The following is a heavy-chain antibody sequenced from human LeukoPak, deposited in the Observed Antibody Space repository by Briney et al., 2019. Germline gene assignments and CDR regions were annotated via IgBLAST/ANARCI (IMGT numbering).Heavy chain of an antibody. D-gene: IGHD3-10*01. Sequence: GGSLRLSCAASGFTFSNYWMHWVRQAPGKGLEWVSSITGSSTYIYYADSVKGRFTISRDNAKNSLYLQMNSLRAEDTAVYYCARAGFVGGFDYWGQGTLVTVSS. V-gene: IGHV3-21*01. CDR2: ITGSSTYI. CDR1: GFTFSNYW. CDR3: ARAGFVGGFDY. J-gene: IGHJ4*02.